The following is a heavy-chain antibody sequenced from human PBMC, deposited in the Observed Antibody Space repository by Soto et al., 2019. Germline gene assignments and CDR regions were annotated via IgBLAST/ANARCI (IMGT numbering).Heavy chain of an antibody. CDR2: ISYDGSNK. CDR3: AKEEQRLALDY. CDR1: GFTFSSYG. V-gene: IGHV3-30*18. J-gene: IGHJ4*02. D-gene: IGHD6-25*01. Sequence: GGSLRLSCAASGFTFSSYGMHWVRQAPGKGLEWVAVISYDGSNKYYADSVKGRFTISRDNSKSTLYLQMNSLRAEDTAVYYCAKEEQRLALDYWGQGTLVTVS.